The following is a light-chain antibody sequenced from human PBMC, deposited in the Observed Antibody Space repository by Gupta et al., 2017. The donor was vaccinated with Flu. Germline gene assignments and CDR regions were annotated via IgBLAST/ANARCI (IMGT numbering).Light chain of an antibody. V-gene: IGLV1-44*01. CDR3: TAWDDGLSIWL. CDR2: STH. J-gene: IGLJ2*01. CDR1: YSNIESNA. Sequence: QSVLLQPPSASGTPGQRVIISCSGGYSNIESNAVNWYQHLPGTAPKLLIYSTHQRPSGVPDRFSGSKSGTSASLAISGLQSEDAADDYCTAWDDGLSIWLFGGGTKLTVL.